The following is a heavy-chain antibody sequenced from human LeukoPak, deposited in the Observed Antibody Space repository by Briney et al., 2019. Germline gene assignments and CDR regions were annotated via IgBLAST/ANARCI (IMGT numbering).Heavy chain of an antibody. CDR3: ARDATEYGDSHFDW. Sequence: GRSLRLSCSASGFSFSSYGMHWVRQAPGKGLEWVAVIWHDGSHQYYADSEKGRFTISRDNSRNTVYLQVDRLKVEDTAVYYCARDATEYGDSHFDWWGQGTLVTVSS. J-gene: IGHJ4*02. D-gene: IGHD4-17*01. V-gene: IGHV3-33*01. CDR2: IWHDGSHQ. CDR1: GFSFSSYG.